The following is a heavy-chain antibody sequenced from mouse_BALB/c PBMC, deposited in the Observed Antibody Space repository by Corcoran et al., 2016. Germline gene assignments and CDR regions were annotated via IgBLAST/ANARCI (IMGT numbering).Heavy chain of an antibody. CDR3: ASADYEAWFAY. CDR2: VNPYNGGT. V-gene: IGHV1-18*01. CDR1: GYSFTGYT. Sequence: EVQLQQSGPELVKPGASMKISCKASGYSFTGYTMNWVKQSHGKNLEWIGLVNPYNGGTSYNQKFKGKATLTLDKSSSTAYMELLSLTSDDSAVDYLASADYEAWFAYWGQGTLVTVSA. D-gene: IGHD2-4*01. J-gene: IGHJ3*01.